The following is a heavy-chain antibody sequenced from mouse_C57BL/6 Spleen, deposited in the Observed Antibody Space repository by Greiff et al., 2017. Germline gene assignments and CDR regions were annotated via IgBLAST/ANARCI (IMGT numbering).Heavy chain of an antibody. D-gene: IGHD1-1*01. CDR2: ISSGGSYT. V-gene: IGHV5-6*01. Sequence: EVQVVESGGDLVKPGGSLKLSCAASGFTFSSYGMSWVRQTPDKRLEWVATISSGGSYTYYPDSVKGRFTIPRDNAKNTLYLQMSSLKSEDTAMYYCERHVRISYGSSSSWFAYWGKGTLVTVSA. CDR1: GFTFSSYG. CDR3: ERHVRISYGSSSSWFAY. J-gene: IGHJ3*01.